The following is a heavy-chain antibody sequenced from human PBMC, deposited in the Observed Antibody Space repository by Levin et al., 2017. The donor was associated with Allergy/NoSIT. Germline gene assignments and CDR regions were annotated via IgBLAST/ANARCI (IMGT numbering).Heavy chain of an antibody. CDR1: GFTFGDYA. Sequence: PGGSLRLSCTASGFTFGDYAMSWFRQAPGKGLEWVGFIRSKAYGGTSEYAAAVKGRFSISRDDSKSIAYLQMNSLKTEDTAVYYCTRDHFRPGDYFDYWGQGTLVTVSS. CDR3: TRDHFRPGDYFDY. CDR2: IRSKAYGGTS. J-gene: IGHJ4*02. V-gene: IGHV3-49*03. D-gene: IGHD3-3*02.